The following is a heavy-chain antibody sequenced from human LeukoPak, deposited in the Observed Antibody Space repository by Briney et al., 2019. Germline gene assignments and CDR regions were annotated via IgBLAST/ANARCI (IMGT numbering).Heavy chain of an antibody. D-gene: IGHD3-22*01. J-gene: IGHJ4*02. V-gene: IGHV3-23*01. CDR2: ISGKRGST. CDR3: AKRDVVIRVILVGFHKEAYYFDS. CDR1: GITLSNYG. Sequence: GGSLRLSCAVSGITLSNYGMSWVRQAPGKGLEWVAGISGKRGSTNYADSVKGRFTISRDNPQNPLYVLMNILRAEDTGVYCCAKRDVVIRVILVGFHKEAYYFDSWGQGALVTVSS.